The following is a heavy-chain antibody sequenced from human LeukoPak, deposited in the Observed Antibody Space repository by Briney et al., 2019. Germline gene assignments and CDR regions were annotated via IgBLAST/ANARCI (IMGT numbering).Heavy chain of an antibody. CDR3: ARDSHRSSENWFDP. J-gene: IGHJ5*02. CDR2: INWNGGST. V-gene: IGHV3-20*04. D-gene: IGHD2-2*01. Sequence: GGSLRLSCAASGFTFDDYGMSWVRQAPGKGLEWDSGINWNGGSTGYADSVKGRFTISRDNAKNSLYLQMNSLRAEDTALYYCARDSHRSSENWFDPWGQRTLVTVSS. CDR1: GFTFDDYG.